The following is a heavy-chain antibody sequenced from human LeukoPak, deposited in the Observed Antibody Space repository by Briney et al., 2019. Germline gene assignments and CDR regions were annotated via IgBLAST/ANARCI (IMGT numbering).Heavy chain of an antibody. V-gene: IGHV3-23*01. J-gene: IGHJ5*02. Sequence: GGSLRLSCAASGFTFSAYAMSWVPQAPGKGLEWVSTISGSGGSTYYADSVKGRFTISRDNSKNTLYLQMNSLRAEDTAVYYCASRGSLPYNWFDPWGQGTLVTVSS. CDR1: GFTFSAYA. CDR2: ISGSGGST. CDR3: ASRGSLPYNWFDP. D-gene: IGHD2-15*01.